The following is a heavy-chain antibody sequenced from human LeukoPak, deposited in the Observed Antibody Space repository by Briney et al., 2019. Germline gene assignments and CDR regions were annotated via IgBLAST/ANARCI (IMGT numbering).Heavy chain of an antibody. J-gene: IGHJ3*02. V-gene: IGHV4-38-2*02. CDR3: AREGIYCSSTSCQNDAFDI. CDR1: GYSISSGYY. D-gene: IGHD2-2*01. Sequence: PSETLSLTCTVSGYSISSGYYWGWIRQPPGKGLEWIGSIYHSGSTYYNPSLKSRVTISVDTSKNQFSLKLSSVTAADTAVYYCAREGIYCSSTSCQNDAFDIWGQGTMVTVSS. CDR2: IYHSGST.